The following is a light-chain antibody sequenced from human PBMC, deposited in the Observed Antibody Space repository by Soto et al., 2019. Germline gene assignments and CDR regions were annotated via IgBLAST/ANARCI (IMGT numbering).Light chain of an antibody. V-gene: IGKV3-20*01. Sequence: EIVLTQSPGTLSVSPGERATFSCRASQSVSSSYIAWYQQKPGQAPRLLIYGASSRATGIPDRFSGSGSGTDFTLTISRLEPEDFAVYYCQQYGSSPQTFGQGTKVDIK. CDR1: QSVSSSY. CDR3: QQYGSSPQT. J-gene: IGKJ1*01. CDR2: GAS.